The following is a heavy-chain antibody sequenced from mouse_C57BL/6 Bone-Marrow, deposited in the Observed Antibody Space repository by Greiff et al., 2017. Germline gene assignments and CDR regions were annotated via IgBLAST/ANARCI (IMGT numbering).Heavy chain of an antibody. CDR3: ARDGYYDYANYYAMDY. J-gene: IGHJ4*01. D-gene: IGHD2-4*01. V-gene: IGHV1-81*01. Sequence: QVQLQQSGAELARPGASVKLSCKASGYTFTSYGISWVKQRTGQGLECIGEIYPRSGNTYYNEKFKGKATLTADKSSSTAYMELRSLTSEDSAVYFCARDGYYDYANYYAMDYWGQGTSVTVSS. CDR1: GYTFTSYG. CDR2: IYPRSGNT.